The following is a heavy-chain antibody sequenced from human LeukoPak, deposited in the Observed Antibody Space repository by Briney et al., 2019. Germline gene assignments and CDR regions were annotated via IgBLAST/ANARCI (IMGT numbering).Heavy chain of an antibody. CDR2: IHPSDSDT. J-gene: IGHJ4*02. CDR3: ARAPRGCSGGSCYSGY. CDR1: GYSFTSYW. V-gene: IGHV5-51*01. Sequence: GESLKISCKGSGYSFTSYWIGWVRQMPGKGLEWMGIIHPSDSDTRYSPSFQGQVTISADKSISTAYLQWSSLKASDTAMYYCARAPRGCSGGSCYSGYWGQGTLVTVSS. D-gene: IGHD2-15*01.